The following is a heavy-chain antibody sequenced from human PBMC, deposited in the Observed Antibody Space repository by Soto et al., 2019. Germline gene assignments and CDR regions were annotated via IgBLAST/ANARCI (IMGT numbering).Heavy chain of an antibody. J-gene: IGHJ4*02. Sequence: QVQLVQSGAEVKKPGASVKVSCKASGYTFTNYAMHWVRQAPGQGLEWMGWINAAIGNTKYSQKFQGSVTITRDTSANTAYMEMSSLRSVDTAVYYCARRNVYGSGSYSFDYWGQGTLVTVSS. D-gene: IGHD3-10*01. CDR1: GYTFTNYA. CDR3: ARRNVYGSGSYSFDY. CDR2: INAAIGNT. V-gene: IGHV1-3*01.